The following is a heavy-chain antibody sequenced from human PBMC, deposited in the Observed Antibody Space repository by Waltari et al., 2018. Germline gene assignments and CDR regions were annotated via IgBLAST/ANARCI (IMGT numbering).Heavy chain of an antibody. CDR1: GYSISSGYY. Sequence: QVQLQESGPGLVKPSETLSLTCAVYGYSISSGYYWGWIRQPPGKGLEWIGSIYHSGSTYYNPSLKSRVTISVDTSKNQFSLKLSSVTAADTAVYYCARHGPNWFDPWGQGTLVTVSS. J-gene: IGHJ5*02. V-gene: IGHV4-38-2*01. CDR3: ARHGPNWFDP. CDR2: IYHSGST.